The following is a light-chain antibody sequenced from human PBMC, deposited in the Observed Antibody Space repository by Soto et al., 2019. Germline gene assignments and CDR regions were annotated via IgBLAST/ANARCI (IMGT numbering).Light chain of an antibody. Sequence: QSVLTQPPSASGTPGQRVTISCSGSSSNIGGNTVNWYQQLPGTAPKLLIYSNNQRPSGVPDRFSGSKSGTSASLAISGLQSEDEADYYCAAWDDSLKGRVFGGGTKLTVL. CDR2: SNN. V-gene: IGLV1-44*01. CDR1: SSNIGGNT. J-gene: IGLJ2*01. CDR3: AAWDDSLKGRV.